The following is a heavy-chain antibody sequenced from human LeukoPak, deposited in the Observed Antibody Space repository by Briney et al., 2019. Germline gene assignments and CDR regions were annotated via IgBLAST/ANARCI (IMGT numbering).Heavy chain of an antibody. CDR1: GGSSSGYY. D-gene: IGHD3-10*01. Sequence: SETLSLTCAVYGGSSSGYYWSWIRQPPGKGLEWIGEINHSGSTNYNPSLKSRVTISVDTSKNQFSLKLSSVTAADTAVYYCAMPDYGSGSFPYMDVWGKGTTVTVSS. CDR2: INHSGST. CDR3: AMPDYGSGSFPYMDV. V-gene: IGHV4-34*01. J-gene: IGHJ6*03.